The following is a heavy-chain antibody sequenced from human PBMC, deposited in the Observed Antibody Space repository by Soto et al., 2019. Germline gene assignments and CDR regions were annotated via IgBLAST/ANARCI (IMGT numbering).Heavy chain of an antibody. D-gene: IGHD6-13*01. CDR3: AKAAAGTPGGAEYFQH. J-gene: IGHJ1*01. CDR1: GFTFDDYA. CDR2: ISWNSGSI. V-gene: IGHV3-9*01. Sequence: SLKISCAASGFTFDDYAMHWVRQAPGKGLEWVSGISWNSGSIGYADSVKGRFTISRDNAKNSLYLQMNSLRAEDTALYYCAKAAAGTPGGAEYFQHWGQGTLVTVSS.